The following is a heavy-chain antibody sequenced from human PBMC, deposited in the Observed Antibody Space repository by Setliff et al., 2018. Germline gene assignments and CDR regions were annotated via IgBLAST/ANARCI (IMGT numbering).Heavy chain of an antibody. J-gene: IGHJ3*02. CDR3: ARLGPSRGAFDI. CDR2: IKQDGSEE. Sequence: ETLSLTCAVYGGSFSGYYWSWVRQAPGKGLEWVANIKQDGSEEYYVDSVKGRFTISRDNAKNSLYLQMNSLRAEDTAVYYCARLGPSRGAFDIWGQGTMVTVSS. V-gene: IGHV3-7*01. D-gene: IGHD3-10*01. CDR1: GGSFSGYY.